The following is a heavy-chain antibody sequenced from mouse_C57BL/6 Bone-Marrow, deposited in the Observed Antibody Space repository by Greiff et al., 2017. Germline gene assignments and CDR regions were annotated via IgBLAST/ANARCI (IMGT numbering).Heavy chain of an antibody. Sequence: EVQVVESGGDLVKPGGSLKLSCAASGFTFSSYGMSWVRQTPDKRLEWVATIRSGGSYTYYPDSVKGRFTISRDNAKNTLYLQMSSLKSEDTAMYYCASPGFAWFAYWGQGTLVTVSA. CDR3: ASPGFAWFAY. J-gene: IGHJ3*01. CDR1: GFTFSSYG. CDR2: IRSGGSYT. V-gene: IGHV5-6*01.